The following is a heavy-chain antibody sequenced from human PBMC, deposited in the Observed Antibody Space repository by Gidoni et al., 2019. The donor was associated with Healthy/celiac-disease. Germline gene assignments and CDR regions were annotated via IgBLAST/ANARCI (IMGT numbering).Heavy chain of an antibody. D-gene: IGHD3-10*01. J-gene: IGHJ4*02. CDR2: IYWNDDK. V-gene: IGHV2-5*01. CDR3: AHRPLLWFGELLYDY. Sequence: QITLKESGPTLVKPTQTLTLTCTFSGFSLSTSGVGVGWIRQPPGKALEWLALIYWNDDKRYSPSLKSRLTITKDTSNNQVVLTMTNMDPVDTATYYCAHRPLLWFGELLYDYWGQGTLVTVSS. CDR1: GFSLSTSGVG.